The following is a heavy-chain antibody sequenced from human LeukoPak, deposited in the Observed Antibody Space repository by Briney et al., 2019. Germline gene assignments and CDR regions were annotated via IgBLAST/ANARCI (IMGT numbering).Heavy chain of an antibody. CDR3: ARDLPTGGGLTAAVDY. J-gene: IGHJ4*02. CDR2: ISAYNGNT. Sequence: ASVKVSCKASGYTFTSYGISWVRQAPGQGLEWMGWISAYNGNTNYAQKLQGRVTMTTDTSTSTAYMELRGLRSDDTAVYYCARDLPTGGGLTAAVDYWGQGTLVTVSS. D-gene: IGHD7-27*01. V-gene: IGHV1-18*01. CDR1: GYTFTSYG.